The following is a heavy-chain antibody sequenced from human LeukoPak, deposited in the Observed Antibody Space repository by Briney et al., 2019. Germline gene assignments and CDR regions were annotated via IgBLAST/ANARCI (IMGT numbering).Heavy chain of an antibody. Sequence: GRSLRLSCAASGFTFSSYGMHWVRQAPGKGLEWVAVISYDGSNKYYADSVKGRFTTSRDNSKNTLYLQMNSLRAEDTAVYYCAKTFGSYDILTGYYAADAFDIWGQGTMVTVTS. CDR2: ISYDGSNK. V-gene: IGHV3-30*18. J-gene: IGHJ3*02. D-gene: IGHD3-9*01. CDR3: AKTFGSYDILTGYYAADAFDI. CDR1: GFTFSSYG.